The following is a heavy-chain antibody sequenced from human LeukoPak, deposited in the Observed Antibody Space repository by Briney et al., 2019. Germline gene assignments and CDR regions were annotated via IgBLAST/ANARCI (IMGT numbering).Heavy chain of an antibody. Sequence: GSLRLSCAASGFTFSSYWMTWVRQAPGKGLEWVANIKQDGSEKYYVDSVKGRFTISRDNAKNSLYLQMNSLRAEDTAVYYCARDSKGYGYGYRGGYYDYYYMDVWGKGTTVTVSS. V-gene: IGHV3-7*01. CDR1: GFTFSSYW. J-gene: IGHJ6*03. CDR3: ARDSKGYGYGYRGGYYDYYYMDV. CDR2: IKQDGSEK. D-gene: IGHD5-18*01.